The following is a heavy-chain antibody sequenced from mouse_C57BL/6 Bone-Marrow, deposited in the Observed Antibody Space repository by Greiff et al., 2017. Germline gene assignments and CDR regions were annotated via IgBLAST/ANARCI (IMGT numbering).Heavy chain of an antibody. D-gene: IGHD1-1*01. Sequence: LQQSGGGLVKPGGSLKLSCAASGFTFSSYTMSWVRQTPEKRLEWVATISGGGGNTYYPDSVKGRFTISRDNAKNTLYLQMSSLRSEDTALYYCARDYYGSYYFDYWGQGSTLTVSS. V-gene: IGHV5-9*01. CDR2: ISGGGGNT. J-gene: IGHJ2*01. CDR3: ARDYYGSYYFDY. CDR1: GFTFSSYT.